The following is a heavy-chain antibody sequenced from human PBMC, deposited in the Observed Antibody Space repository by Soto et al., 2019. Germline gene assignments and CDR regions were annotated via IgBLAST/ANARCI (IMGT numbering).Heavy chain of an antibody. D-gene: IGHD3-3*01. Sequence: ASVKVSCKASGGTFSSYTISWVRQAPGQGLEWMGGIIPIFGTANYAQKFQGRVTITADESTTTAYMELSSLRSEDTAMYYCASYADNDFWSGYDYYYSRMDVWGRGTTVTVSS. CDR1: GGTFSSYT. CDR2: IIPIFGTA. CDR3: ASYADNDFWSGYDYYYSRMDV. V-gene: IGHV1-69*13. J-gene: IGHJ6*02.